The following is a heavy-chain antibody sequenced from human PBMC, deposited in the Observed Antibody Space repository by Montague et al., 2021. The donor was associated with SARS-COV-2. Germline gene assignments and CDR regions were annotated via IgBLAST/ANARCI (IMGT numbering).Heavy chain of an antibody. J-gene: IGHJ4*02. Sequence: SETLSLTCTVSGASITSYFWNWVRQPPGKGLEWIGYVSYGGSANYNPSLKSRVTISVDTSKNQFSFNLSSVTAADTAMYYCARGRMDIVSTIFDSWGQGTLVTVSS. V-gene: IGHV4-59*01. CDR1: GASITSYF. CDR2: VSYGGSA. D-gene: IGHD5/OR15-5a*01. CDR3: ARGRMDIVSTIFDS.